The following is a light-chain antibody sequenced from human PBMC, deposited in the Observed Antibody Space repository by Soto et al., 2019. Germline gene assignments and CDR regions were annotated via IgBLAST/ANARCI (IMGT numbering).Light chain of an antibody. CDR3: QQYGSSPTT. CDR2: GAS. J-gene: IGKJ1*01. CDR1: QSVSSSY. Sequence: TVMTQSPATLSVSPGERATLSCRASQSVSSSYLAWYQQKPGQAPRLLIYGASSRATGIPDRFSGSGSGTDFTLTISRLEPEDFAVYYCQQYGSSPTTFGQGTKVEIK. V-gene: IGKV3-20*01.